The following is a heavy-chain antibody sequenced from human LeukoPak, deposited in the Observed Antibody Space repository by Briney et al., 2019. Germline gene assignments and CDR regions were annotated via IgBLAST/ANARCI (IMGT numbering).Heavy chain of an antibody. Sequence: ASVKVSCTASGYTFTSYYMHWVRQAPGQGLEWMGIINPSGGSTSYAQKFQGRVTMTRDTSSSTVYMELSSLRSEDTAVYYCAREAMNQERQVVIIHYYYYYGMDVWGQGTTVTVSS. CDR1: GYTFTSYY. V-gene: IGHV1-46*01. J-gene: IGHJ6*02. D-gene: IGHD3-3*01. CDR2: INPSGGST. CDR3: AREAMNQERQVVIIHYYYYYGMDV.